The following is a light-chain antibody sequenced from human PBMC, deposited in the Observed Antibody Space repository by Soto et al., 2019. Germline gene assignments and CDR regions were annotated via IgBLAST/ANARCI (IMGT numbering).Light chain of an antibody. Sequence: QSVLTQPPSASGSPGQSVTISCTGTSSDVGGYNYVSWYQQHPGKAPKLMIYEVSKWPSGVPDRFSGSKSGNTASLTVSGLQAEDEAEYYCSSYAGSNNVIFGGGTKLTVL. CDR3: SSYAGSNNVI. J-gene: IGLJ2*01. CDR2: EVS. V-gene: IGLV2-8*01. CDR1: SSDVGGYNY.